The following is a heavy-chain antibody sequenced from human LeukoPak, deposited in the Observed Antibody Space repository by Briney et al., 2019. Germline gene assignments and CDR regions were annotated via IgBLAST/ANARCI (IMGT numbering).Heavy chain of an antibody. V-gene: IGHV1-24*01. CDR3: ATDLRIAAAGTRGFAP. J-gene: IGHJ5*02. D-gene: IGHD6-13*01. CDR1: GYTLTELS. CDR2: FDPEDGET. Sequence: ASVKVSCTVSGYTLTELSMHWMRQAPGKGLEWMGGFDPEDGETIYAQKFQGRVTIAEDTSTDTAYMELSSMRSEDTAEYYWATDLRIAAAGTRGFAPRGQGTLVTVSS.